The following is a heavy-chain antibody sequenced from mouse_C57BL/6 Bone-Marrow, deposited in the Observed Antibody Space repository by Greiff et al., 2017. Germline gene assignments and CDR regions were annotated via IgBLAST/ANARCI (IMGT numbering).Heavy chain of an antibody. CDR3: AISDSSGFWFAY. J-gene: IGHJ3*01. CDR1: GYTFTSYW. Sequence: VQLQQPGAELVRPGTSVKLSCKASGYTFTSYWMHWVKQRPGQGLEWIGVIDPSDSYTNYNQKFKGKATLTVDTSSSTAYMQLSSLTSEDSAVYYCAISDSSGFWFAYWGQVTLVTVST. CDR2: IDPSDSYT. D-gene: IGHD3-2*02. V-gene: IGHV1-59*01.